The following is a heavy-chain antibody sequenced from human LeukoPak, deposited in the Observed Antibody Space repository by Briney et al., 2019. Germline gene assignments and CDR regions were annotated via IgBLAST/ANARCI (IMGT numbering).Heavy chain of an antibody. V-gene: IGHV1-46*01. CDR1: GYTFTSYY. CDR2: INPSGGST. Sequence: GASVKLSCKASGYTFTSYYMHWVRQAPGQGFEWMGIINPSGGSTSYAQKFQGRVTMTRDTSTSTDYMELSSLRSEDTAVYYCATSVVVVAALDYWGQGTLVTVSS. J-gene: IGHJ4*02. D-gene: IGHD2-15*01. CDR3: ATSVVVVAALDY.